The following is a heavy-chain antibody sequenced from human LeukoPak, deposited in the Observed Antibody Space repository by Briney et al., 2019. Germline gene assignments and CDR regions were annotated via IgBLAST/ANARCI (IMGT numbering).Heavy chain of an antibody. CDR1: GFTFSSYG. CDR2: IWYDGSNK. Sequence: GGSLRLSCAASGFTFSSYGMHWVRQAPGKGLEWVAVIWYDGSNKYYADSVKGRFTVSRDNSKNTLYLQMNSLRAEDTAVYYCARDPNYYDSSGYYYQHWGQGTLVTVSS. J-gene: IGHJ1*01. V-gene: IGHV3-33*01. D-gene: IGHD3-22*01. CDR3: ARDPNYYDSSGYYYQH.